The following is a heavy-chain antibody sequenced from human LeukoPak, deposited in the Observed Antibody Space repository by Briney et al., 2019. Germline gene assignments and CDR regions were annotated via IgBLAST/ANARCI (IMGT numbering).Heavy chain of an antibody. V-gene: IGHV4-59*01. J-gene: IGHJ4*02. CDR2: IYYTGTT. CDR1: GGSISSYY. D-gene: IGHD6-19*01. CDR3: ARESSGWHDF. Sequence: SETLSLTCTVSGGSISSYYWSWMRQPPGKGLEWIGYIYYTGTTNYNPSLKSRVTISVDTSKNQFSLKLSSVTAADTAVYYCARESSGWHDFWGPGTLVTVSS.